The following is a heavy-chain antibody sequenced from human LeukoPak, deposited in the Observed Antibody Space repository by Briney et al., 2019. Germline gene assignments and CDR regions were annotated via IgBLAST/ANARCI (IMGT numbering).Heavy chain of an antibody. D-gene: IGHD2-15*01. J-gene: IGHJ5*02. CDR2: ISGSGGST. CDR3: AKFPPIYCSGGSCPHWFDP. V-gene: IGHV3-23*01. Sequence: GGSLRLSCAASGFTFSSYAMSWVRQAPGKGLEWVSAISGSGGSTYYADSAKGRFTISRDNSKNTLYLQMNSLRAEDTAVYYCAKFPPIYCSGGSCPHWFDPWGQGTLVTVSS. CDR1: GFTFSSYA.